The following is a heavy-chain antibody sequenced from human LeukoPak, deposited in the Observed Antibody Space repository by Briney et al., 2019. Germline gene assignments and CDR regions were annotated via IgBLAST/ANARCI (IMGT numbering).Heavy chain of an antibody. CDR2: FDPEDGET. D-gene: IGHD3-10*01. CDR1: EYTLTELS. J-gene: IGHJ3*02. V-gene: IGHV1-24*01. Sequence: GASVKVSCKVSEYTLTELSMHWVRQAPGKGLEWMGGFDPEDGETIYAQKFQGRVTMTEGTSTDTAYMELSSLRSEDTAVYYCATLNTMADAFDIWGQGTMVTVSS. CDR3: ATLNTMADAFDI.